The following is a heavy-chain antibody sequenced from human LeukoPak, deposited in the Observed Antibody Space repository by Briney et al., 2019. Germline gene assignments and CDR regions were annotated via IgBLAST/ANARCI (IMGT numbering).Heavy chain of an antibody. D-gene: IGHD6-19*01. V-gene: IGHV3-48*03. J-gene: IGHJ4*02. Sequence: GGSLRLSCAASGFTFSSYEMNWVRQAPGKGLEWVSYISSSGSTIYYADSVKGRFTISRDNAKNTMYLQMNSLRAEDTAVYYCARDLSSGWYSYFDYWGQGTLVTVSS. CDR1: GFTFSSYE. CDR2: ISSSGSTI. CDR3: ARDLSSGWYSYFDY.